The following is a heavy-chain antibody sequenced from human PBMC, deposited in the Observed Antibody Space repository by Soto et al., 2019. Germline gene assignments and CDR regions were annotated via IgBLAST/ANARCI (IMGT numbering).Heavy chain of an antibody. CDR1: GFTFSNYA. CDR3: ATESN. CDR2: ISYDGSNN. Sequence: ESGGGVVQPGRSLRLSCAASGFTFSNYAMHWVRQAPGKGLEWVAVISYDGSNNYYADSVKGRFTISRDNSKNTLYLQMTSLRAEDTAVYYCATESNWGQGTLVTVSS. V-gene: IGHV3-30-3*01. J-gene: IGHJ4*02.